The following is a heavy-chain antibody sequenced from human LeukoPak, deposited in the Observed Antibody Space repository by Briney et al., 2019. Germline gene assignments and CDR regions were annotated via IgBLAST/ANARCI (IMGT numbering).Heavy chain of an antibody. Sequence: GGSLRLSCEASGFTFSDFGMHWVRQAPGKGLEWVAVIWYDGSNKYYADSVKGRFTISRDNFENTLYLQLNSLRAEDTAVYYCAKGRSRGSYSSLGYWGQGTLVTVSS. CDR3: AKGRSRGSYSSLGY. J-gene: IGHJ4*02. CDR1: GFTFSDFG. D-gene: IGHD1-26*01. V-gene: IGHV3-33*06. CDR2: IWYDGSNK.